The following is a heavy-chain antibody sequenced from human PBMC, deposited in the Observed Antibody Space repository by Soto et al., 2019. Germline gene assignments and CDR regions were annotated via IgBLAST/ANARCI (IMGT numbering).Heavy chain of an antibody. Sequence: ASLHVSCTSSGYIFTYYHINWVRHAPGQGLAWLGRINPKSGGTSTAQKFQGWVTMTRDRSISTVYMELTRLRSDDTAVYFCARGHSTDCSKGVCSLVCNLAMDVSGTAAKITV. V-gene: IGHV1-2*04. D-gene: IGHD2-8*01. CDR3: ARGHSTDCSKGVCSLVCNLAMDV. CDR2: INPKSGGT. J-gene: IGHJ6*03. CDR1: GYIFTYYH.